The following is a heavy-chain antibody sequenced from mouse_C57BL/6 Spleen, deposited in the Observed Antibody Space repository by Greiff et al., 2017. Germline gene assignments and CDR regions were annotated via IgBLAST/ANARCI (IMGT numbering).Heavy chain of an antibody. CDR3: ARSWGGVRAMDY. J-gene: IGHJ4*01. V-gene: IGHV1-18*01. D-gene: IGHD1-1*02. CDR2: INPNNGGT. CDR1: GYTFTDYN. Sequence: DVKLQESGPELVKPGASVKIPCKASGYTFTDYNMDWVKQSPGQSLEWIGDINPNNGGTIYNQKFKGKATLTVDKSSSTAYMELRSLTSEDTAVYYCARSWGGVRAMDYWGQGTSVTVSS.